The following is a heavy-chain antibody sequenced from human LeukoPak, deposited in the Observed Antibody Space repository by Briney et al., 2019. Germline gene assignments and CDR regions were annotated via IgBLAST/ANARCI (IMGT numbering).Heavy chain of an antibody. V-gene: IGHV3-23*01. CDR1: GFTFSSYA. D-gene: IGHD6-13*01. CDR3: AKTSTGAAAGTDY. Sequence: GASPRLSCAASGFTFSSYAMSWVRQAPGKGLEWVSAISGSGGSTYYADSVKGRFTISRDNSKNTLYLQMNSLRAEDTAVYYCAKTSTGAAAGTDYWGQGTLVTVSS. J-gene: IGHJ4*02. CDR2: ISGSGGST.